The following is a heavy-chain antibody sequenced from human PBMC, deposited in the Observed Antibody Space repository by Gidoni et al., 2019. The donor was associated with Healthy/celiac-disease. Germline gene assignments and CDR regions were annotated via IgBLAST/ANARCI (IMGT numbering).Heavy chain of an antibody. CDR3: ARHEDY. Sequence: STYYNPSLKSRVTISVDTSKNQFSLKLSSVTAADTAVYYCARHEDYWGQGTLVTVSS. V-gene: IGHV4-39*01. J-gene: IGHJ4*02. CDR2: ST.